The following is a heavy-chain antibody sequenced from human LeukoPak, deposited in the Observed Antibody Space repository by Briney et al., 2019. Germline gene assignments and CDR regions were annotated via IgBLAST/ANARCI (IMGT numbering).Heavy chain of an antibody. Sequence: ETLSLTCTVSGASISTFYWSWIRQPPGKGLEWIGYLFFSGSTSYNPSLKSRVIISVDTSGNQFSLKLSSVTAADTAVYYCARAGGGYSFGSWGQGTLVTVSS. CDR1: GASISTFY. V-gene: IGHV4-59*01. D-gene: IGHD3-22*01. CDR3: ARAGGGYSFGS. CDR2: LFFSGST. J-gene: IGHJ5*01.